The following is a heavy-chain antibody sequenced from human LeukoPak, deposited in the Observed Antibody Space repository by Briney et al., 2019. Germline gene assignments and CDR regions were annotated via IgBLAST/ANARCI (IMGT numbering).Heavy chain of an antibody. CDR3: ARDKVVGPTKFDS. CDR2: IKQDGGEI. V-gene: IGHV3-7*01. D-gene: IGHD1-26*01. CDR1: GFTFSRYW. Sequence: GGSLRLSCAASGFTFSRYWMSWVRQAPGKGLEWVANIKQDGGEIYYVDSVKGRFTISRDNAKNSVYLHMNSLRAEDTAVYYCARDKVVGPTKFDSWGQGTLVTVSS. J-gene: IGHJ5*01.